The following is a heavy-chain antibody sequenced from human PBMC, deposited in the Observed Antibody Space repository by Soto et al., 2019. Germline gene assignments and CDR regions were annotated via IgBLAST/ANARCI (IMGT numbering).Heavy chain of an antibody. CDR3: ARALNYGSGSYYHFDY. CDR1: GGSISSYY. D-gene: IGHD3-10*01. J-gene: IGHJ4*02. CDR2: IYYSGST. Sequence: SQTLSLTCTVSGGSISSYYWSWIRQPPGKGLEWIGYIYYSGSTNYNPSLKSRVTISVDTSKNQFSLKLSSVTAADTAVYYCARALNYGSGSYYHFDYWGQGTLVTVSS. V-gene: IGHV4-59*01.